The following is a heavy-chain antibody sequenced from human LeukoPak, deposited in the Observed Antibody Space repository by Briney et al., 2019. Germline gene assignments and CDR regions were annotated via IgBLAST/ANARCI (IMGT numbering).Heavy chain of an antibody. CDR1: GFTFSSYG. CDR3: AKDRVVAATGGMDV. V-gene: IGHV3-30*18. Sequence: GGSLRLSCAASGFTFSSYGMQWVRQDPGKGLEWVAVISYDGSNKYYADSVKGRFTISRDNSKNTLYLQMNSLRAEDTAVYYCAKDRVVAATGGMDVWGQGTTVTVSS. D-gene: IGHD2-15*01. J-gene: IGHJ6*02. CDR2: ISYDGSNK.